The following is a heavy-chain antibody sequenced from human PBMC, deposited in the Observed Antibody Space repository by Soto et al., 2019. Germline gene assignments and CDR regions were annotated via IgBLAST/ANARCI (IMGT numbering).Heavy chain of an antibody. V-gene: IGHV3-23*01. CDR1: GFTFSSYA. J-gene: IGHJ4*02. CDR3: AKDKADHITIFGVVKGGDY. D-gene: IGHD3-3*01. CDR2: ISGSGGST. Sequence: GESLKISCAASGFTFSSYAMSWVRQAPGKGLEWVSAISGSGGSTYYADSVKGRFTSSRDNSKNTLYLQMNSLRAEDTAVYYCAKDKADHITIFGVVKGGDYWGQGTLVTVSS.